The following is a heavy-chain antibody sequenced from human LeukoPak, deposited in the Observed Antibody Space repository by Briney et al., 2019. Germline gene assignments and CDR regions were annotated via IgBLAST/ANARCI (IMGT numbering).Heavy chain of an antibody. Sequence: PGGSLRLSCAASGFTFSSYSMNWVRQAPGKGLEWVSSISSSSSYIYYADSVKGRFTISRDNSKNTLYLQMNSLRAEDTAVYYCAKGPSPLWDWGQGTLVTVSS. CDR3: AKGPSPLWD. D-gene: IGHD3-10*01. V-gene: IGHV3-21*01. CDR2: ISSSSSYI. J-gene: IGHJ4*02. CDR1: GFTFSSYS.